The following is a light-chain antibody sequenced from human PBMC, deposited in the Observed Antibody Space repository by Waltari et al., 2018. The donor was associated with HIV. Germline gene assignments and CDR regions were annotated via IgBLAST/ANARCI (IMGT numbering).Light chain of an antibody. V-gene: IGLV1-36*01. CDR3: ATWDDTLNALV. CDR1: STNIGHNA. CDR2: YDT. J-gene: IGLJ2*01. Sequence: QSLLTQPPSVSGAPRQSVTIPRSGTSTNIGHNAVNWYQQLPGQPPRLHIYYDTLVPSGVSDRFSGSRSDTSASLAISGLQSEDEADYYCATWDDTLNALVFGGGTRLTVL.